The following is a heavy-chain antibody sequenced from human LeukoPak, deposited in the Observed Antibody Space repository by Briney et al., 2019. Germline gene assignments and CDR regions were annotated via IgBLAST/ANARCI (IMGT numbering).Heavy chain of an antibody. CDR2: TSGSGGTT. J-gene: IGHJ4*02. Sequence: GGSLRLSCAASGFTFSNYAMSWVRQAPGKGLEEVSGTSGSGGTTNYADAVKGRFTISRDNSKNTLYLHMDSLRVEDTALYYCAKDRRDFWSGYYGYFDYWGQGTLVTVSS. D-gene: IGHD3-3*01. CDR1: GFTFSNYA. CDR3: AKDRRDFWSGYYGYFDY. V-gene: IGHV3-23*01.